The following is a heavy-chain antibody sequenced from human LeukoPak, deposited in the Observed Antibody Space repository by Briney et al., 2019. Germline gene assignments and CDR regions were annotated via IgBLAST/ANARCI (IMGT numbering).Heavy chain of an antibody. CDR1: RFTFSGSG. J-gene: IGHJ3*02. CDR2: IRYDGSDK. D-gene: IGHD2-2*01. V-gene: IGHV3-30*02. CDR3: AKDPHLGYCSSTSCYGVAFHI. Sequence: PGGSLRLSCAACRFTFSGSGMHWVRQAPGKGLEWVAFIRYDGSDKYYADSVKGRFTISRDNSKNTLYLQMNSLRAEDTAVYYCAKDPHLGYCSSTSCYGVAFHIWGQGTMVTVSS.